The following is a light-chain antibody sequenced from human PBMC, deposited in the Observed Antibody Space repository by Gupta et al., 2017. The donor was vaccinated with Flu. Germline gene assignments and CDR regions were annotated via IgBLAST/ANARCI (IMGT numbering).Light chain of an antibody. Sequence: DIQMTQSPSSLSASVGDRVTITCRASRSISTFLNWYQQKVGKAPNLLIYAASSLQSGVPSRFSGTGSGTDFTLTISSLQPEDFATYYCQQSYTTPYTFGQGTKLEIK. CDR2: AAS. V-gene: IGKV1-39*01. CDR1: RSISTF. CDR3: QQSYTTPYT. J-gene: IGKJ2*01.